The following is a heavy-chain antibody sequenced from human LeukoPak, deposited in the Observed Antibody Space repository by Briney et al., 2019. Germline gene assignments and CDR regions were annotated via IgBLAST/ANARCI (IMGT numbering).Heavy chain of an antibody. CDR2: ISSSSSSI. CDR1: GFTFSSYS. D-gene: IGHD3-10*01. V-gene: IGHV3-48*02. J-gene: IGHJ3*02. CDR3: ARAKDPVLLDAFDI. Sequence: GGSLRLSCAASGFTFSSYSMNWVRQAPGKGLEWVSYISSSSSSIYYADSLRGRFTLSRDNAKNSLYLQMNSLRDEDTAVYYCARAKDPVLLDAFDIWGQGTMVTVSS.